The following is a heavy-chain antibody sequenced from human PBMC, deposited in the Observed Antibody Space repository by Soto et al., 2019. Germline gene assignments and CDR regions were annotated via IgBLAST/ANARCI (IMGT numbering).Heavy chain of an antibody. CDR2: IWYDGSNK. J-gene: IGHJ6*02. Sequence: GGSLRLSCAASGFTFSSYGMHWVRQAPGKGLEWVAVIWYDGSNKYYADSVKGRFTISRDNSKNTLYLQMNSLRAEDTAVYYCAREGEGLAAARGMDVWGQGTTVTVSS. CDR3: AREGEGLAAARGMDV. CDR1: GFTFSSYG. V-gene: IGHV3-33*01. D-gene: IGHD6-13*01.